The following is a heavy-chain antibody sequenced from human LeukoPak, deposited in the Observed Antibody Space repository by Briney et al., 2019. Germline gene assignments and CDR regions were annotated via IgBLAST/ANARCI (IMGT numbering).Heavy chain of an antibody. CDR1: GFTFSAYT. J-gene: IGHJ3*02. V-gene: IGHV3-21*01. D-gene: IGHD1-14*01. CDR2: VSAVSNYI. Sequence: TGGSLRLSCAASGFTFSAYTMAWVRQAPGRGLEWVSSVSAVSNYIYYADSVKGRFTIFRDNAEDSLYLQMNSLKAEDTAVYYCAKEPPEIDHAFDIWGQGTMVTVSS. CDR3: AKEPPEIDHAFDI.